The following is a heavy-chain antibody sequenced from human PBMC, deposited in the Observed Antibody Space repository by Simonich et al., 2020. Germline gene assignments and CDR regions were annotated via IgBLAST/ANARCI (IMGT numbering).Heavy chain of an antibody. CDR1: GYTFTGYY. CDR2: INPNRGGT. Sequence: QVQLVQSGAEVKKPGASVKVSCKASGYTFTGYYMHWVRQAPGQGLEGMGRINPNRGGTKDAQKFQGRVTMTRDTSISTAYMELSRLRSDDTAVYYCARNGLVGILKAFDIWGQGTMVTVSS. J-gene: IGHJ3*02. CDR3: ARNGLVGILKAFDI. V-gene: IGHV1-2*02. D-gene: IGHD2-21*01.